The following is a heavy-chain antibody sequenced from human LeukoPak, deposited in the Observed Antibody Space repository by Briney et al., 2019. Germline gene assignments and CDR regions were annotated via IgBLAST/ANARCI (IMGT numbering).Heavy chain of an antibody. V-gene: IGHV4-4*02. CDR3: ARDPPVAGTS. CDR2: IYHSGNI. J-gene: IGHJ4*02. CDR1: GGSISSSNW. D-gene: IGHD6-19*01. Sequence: SETLSLTCAVSGGSISSSNWWSWVRQPPGKGLEWIGEIYHSGNINYNPSLKSRVTISVDTSKNQFSLKLSSVTAADTAVYYCARDPPVAGTSWGQGTLVTVSP.